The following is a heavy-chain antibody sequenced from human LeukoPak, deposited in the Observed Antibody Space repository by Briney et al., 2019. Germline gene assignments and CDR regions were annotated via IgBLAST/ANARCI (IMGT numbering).Heavy chain of an antibody. CDR3: AKVFGDSSGYHMGYFDY. CDR2: IRYDGSNK. V-gene: IGHV3-30*02. D-gene: IGHD3-22*01. J-gene: IGHJ4*02. CDR1: GFTFSSYG. Sequence: QPGGSLRLSCAASGFTFSSYGMHWVRQAPGKGLEWVAFIRYDGSNKYYADSVKGRFTISRDNSKNTLYLQMNSLRAEDTAVYYCAKVFGDSSGYHMGYFDYWGRGTLVTVSS.